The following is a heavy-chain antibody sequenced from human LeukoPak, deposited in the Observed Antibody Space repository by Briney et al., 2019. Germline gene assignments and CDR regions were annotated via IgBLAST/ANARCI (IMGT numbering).Heavy chain of an antibody. V-gene: IGHV1-2*02. CDR2: ISINSGGT. CDR3: ARADPIDY. CDR1: GDTVTGSF. Sequence: ASVKVSCKASGDTVTGSFIHWVRQAPGQGLEWMGWISINSGGTKYAQNFQGRVTMTRDTSITTAYMELSRLTSDDTAVYYCARADPIDYRGPGTLVTVSS. J-gene: IGHJ4*02.